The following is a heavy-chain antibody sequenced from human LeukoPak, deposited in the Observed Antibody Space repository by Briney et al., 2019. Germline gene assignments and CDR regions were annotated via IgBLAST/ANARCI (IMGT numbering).Heavy chain of an antibody. CDR2: IGRSSSPI. V-gene: IGHV3-48*01. Sequence: GGSLRLSCAASGFTFSTYSMNWVRQAPGKGLEWVSYIGRSSSPIYYADSVKGRFTISRDNAKNSLYLQMNGLRAEDTAVYYCARGPSSQFRTDYWGQGTLVTVSS. D-gene: IGHD2-2*01. CDR1: GFTFSTYS. CDR3: ARGPSSQFRTDY. J-gene: IGHJ4*02.